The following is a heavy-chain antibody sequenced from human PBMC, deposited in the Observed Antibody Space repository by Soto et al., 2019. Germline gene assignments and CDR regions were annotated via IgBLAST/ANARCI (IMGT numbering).Heavy chain of an antibody. CDR1: GFTFSRFG. V-gene: IGHV3-33*01. D-gene: IGHD1-1*01. J-gene: IGHJ4*02. CDR2: ILNDGSNE. CDR3: ARDDDFNENGIDY. Sequence: QVQLVESGGGVVQPGTSLRLSCAASGFTFSRFGMHWVRQAPGKGLEWVGVILNDGSNEKYADSVKGRFTISRDNSKNTLYLQMNNLRAEDTAVYYCARDDDFNENGIDYWGQGTLVTVSS.